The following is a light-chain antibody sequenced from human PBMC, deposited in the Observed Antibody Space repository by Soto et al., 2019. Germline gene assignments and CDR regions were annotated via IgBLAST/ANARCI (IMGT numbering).Light chain of an antibody. V-gene: IGKV3-20*01. CDR2: GAS. Sequence: EIVLTQSPGTLSLSPGERATLSCRASQSVSSSYLAWYQQKPGQAPMPLIYGASSRAIGIPDRFSGSGSGTDFTLTISRLEPEDFAVYYFQQYGSSPWTFGQGTKVEIK. J-gene: IGKJ1*01. CDR1: QSVSSSY. CDR3: QQYGSSPWT.